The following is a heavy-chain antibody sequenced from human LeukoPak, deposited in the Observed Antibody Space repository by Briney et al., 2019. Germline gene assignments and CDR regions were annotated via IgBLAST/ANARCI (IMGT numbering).Heavy chain of an antibody. J-gene: IGHJ4*02. V-gene: IGHV1-2*02. CDR2: INPNSGAT. CDR3: ARAIGAGSYYRAQIDY. CDR1: GYTFTGYY. D-gene: IGHD3-10*01. Sequence: ASVKVSCKAAGYTFTGYYMHWVRQAPGQGLEWMGWINPNSGATNYAQNFQGRVTMTRDTFITTAYMEVSRLRSDDTAVYYCARAIGAGSYYRAQIDYWGQGTLVTVSS.